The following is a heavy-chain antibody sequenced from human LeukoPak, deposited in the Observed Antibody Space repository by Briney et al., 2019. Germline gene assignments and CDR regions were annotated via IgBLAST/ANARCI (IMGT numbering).Heavy chain of an antibody. CDR1: GYTFTSYG. Sequence: ASVKVSCKASGYTFTSYGISWVRQAPGQGLEWMGIINPSGGSTNYGQNFQARVTMTRDTSTSTVYMELSSLRSEDTAVYYCARVRDGYNDAYDIWGQGTMVIVPS. CDR2: INPSGGST. V-gene: IGHV1-46*01. J-gene: IGHJ3*02. D-gene: IGHD5-24*01. CDR3: ARVRDGYNDAYDI.